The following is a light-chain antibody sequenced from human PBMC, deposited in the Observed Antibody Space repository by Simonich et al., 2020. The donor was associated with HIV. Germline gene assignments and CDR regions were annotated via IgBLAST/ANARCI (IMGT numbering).Light chain of an antibody. V-gene: IGKV4-1*01. CDR1: RNILYNSNNKNY. Sequence: DIVMTQSPDSLAVSLGERATINCKSSRNILYNSNNKNYLACYQQKPGHPPKLLIYWASTRESGVPDRFSGSGSGTDFTLTISSLQAEDVAVYYCQQYYSTPTFGQGTKVEIK. CDR3: QQYYSTPT. J-gene: IGKJ1*01. CDR2: WAS.